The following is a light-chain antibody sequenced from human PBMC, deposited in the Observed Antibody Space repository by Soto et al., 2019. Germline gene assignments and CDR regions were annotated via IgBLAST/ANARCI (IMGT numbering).Light chain of an antibody. Sequence: IVLTQSPGTLSLSPGEGDTLSCRASQSITRRYLAWYQQKPGQPPRLLISGTSSRATGIPDGFTGSGSGTDFTLTISRLEPEDFSVYSWQTHITSLRTFGQRTKVDIK. CDR3: QTHITSLRT. CDR1: QSITRRY. V-gene: IGKV3-20*01. J-gene: IGKJ1*01. CDR2: GTS.